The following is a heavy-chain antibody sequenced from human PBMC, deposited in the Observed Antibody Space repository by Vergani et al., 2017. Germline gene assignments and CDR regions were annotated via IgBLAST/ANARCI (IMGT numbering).Heavy chain of an antibody. J-gene: IGHJ4*02. CDR2: ISWNSGSI. CDR3: AKDRSGSYYGDFDY. Sequence: EVQLVESGGGLVQPGRSLRLSCAASGFTFDDYAMHWVRQAPGKGLEWVSGISWNSGSIGYADSVKGRFTISRDNAKNSLYLQMNSLRAEDTALNYCAKDRSGSYYGDFDYWGQGTLVTVSS. V-gene: IGHV3-9*01. CDR1: GFTFDDYA. D-gene: IGHD1-26*01.